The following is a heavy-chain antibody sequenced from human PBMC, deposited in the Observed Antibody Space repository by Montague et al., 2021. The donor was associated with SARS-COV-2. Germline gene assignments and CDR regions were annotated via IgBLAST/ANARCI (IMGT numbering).Heavy chain of an antibody. Sequence: SWIRQPPGKGLEWIALIDWDDDKYYSTSLKTRLTISKDTSKNQVVLTMTNMDPVDTATYYCARSFSIFGVVIIPAYFDYWGQGTLVTVSS. D-gene: IGHD3-3*01. V-gene: IGHV2-70*01. J-gene: IGHJ4*02. CDR2: IDWDDDK. CDR3: ARSFSIFGVVIIPAYFDY.